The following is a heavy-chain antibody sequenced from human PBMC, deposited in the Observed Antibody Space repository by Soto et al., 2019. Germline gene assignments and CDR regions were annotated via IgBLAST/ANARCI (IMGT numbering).Heavy chain of an antibody. CDR3: ARHEPCSSSWFDY. Sequence: SETLSLTCTVSGGSITSGSYYRGWIRQPPGKGLEWIGGIYYSGNTYYNPSLKSRVTISVDTSKNQFFLKLSSVTAADTAVYYCARHEPCSSSWFDYWGQGTLVTVSS. D-gene: IGHD6-13*01. J-gene: IGHJ5*01. V-gene: IGHV4-39*01. CDR2: IYYSGNT. CDR1: GGSITSGSYY.